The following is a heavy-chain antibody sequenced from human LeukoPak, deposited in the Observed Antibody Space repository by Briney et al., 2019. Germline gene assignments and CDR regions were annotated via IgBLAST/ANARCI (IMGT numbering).Heavy chain of an antibody. CDR1: GGSISSAGYY. Sequence: SETLSLTCTVSGGSISSAGYYWTWIRQYPRKGLEWIGYIYYSGSTYYNPSLKSRVTISVDTSKNQFSLRLSSVTAADTAVYYCASVVPPATNYFDWWGQGTLVSVSS. CDR2: IYYSGST. CDR3: ASVVPPATNYFDW. D-gene: IGHD2-2*01. V-gene: IGHV4-31*03. J-gene: IGHJ4*02.